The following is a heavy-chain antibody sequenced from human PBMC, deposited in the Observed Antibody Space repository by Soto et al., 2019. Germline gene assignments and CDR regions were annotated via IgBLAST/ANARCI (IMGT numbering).Heavy chain of an antibody. J-gene: IGHJ4*02. Sequence: QITFKESGPTLEKPTQTLTLTCTFSGFSLSTSGVGVGWIRQPPGNALEWLARIYWDDDKRYSSSLNSRLTITKDTSKNQEVFTMTNMDPVDTATYYCAHSRPPRLLDYCGQGTLVNVSS. CDR3: AHSRPPRLLDY. D-gene: IGHD6-6*01. V-gene: IGHV2-5*02. CDR1: GFSLSTSGVG. CDR2: IYWDDDK.